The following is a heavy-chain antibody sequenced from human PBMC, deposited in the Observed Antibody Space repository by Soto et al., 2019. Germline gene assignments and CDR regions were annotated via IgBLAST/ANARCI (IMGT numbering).Heavy chain of an antibody. CDR1: GFTFSTYA. J-gene: IGHJ4*02. Sequence: EVQLLESGGGFVQPGGSLRLSCAASGFTFSTYAMGWVRQAPGKGLDWVSAVSGSGGRTYYADAVRGRFTISRDNSKNTLYLQRTSLRAEDTAIYYCAKERNNYGYFDYWGRGSLVTVSS. CDR3: AKERNNYGYFDY. D-gene: IGHD5-18*01. CDR2: VSGSGGRT. V-gene: IGHV3-23*01.